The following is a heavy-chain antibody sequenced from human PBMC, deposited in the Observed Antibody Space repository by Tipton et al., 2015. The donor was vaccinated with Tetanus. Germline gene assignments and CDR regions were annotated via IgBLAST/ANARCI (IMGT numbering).Heavy chain of an antibody. CDR3: ARLSSSSNDAHAFDI. V-gene: IGHV4-59*04. Sequence: LRLSCTVSGDSISGYYWNWIRQPPGKGLEWIGSIYYSGNTYYNPSLRSRVTMSVDTSKIQFSLMLTSVTASDTAVYYCARLSSSSNDAHAFDIWGQGTMVTVSS. J-gene: IGHJ3*02. D-gene: IGHD2-2*01. CDR1: GDSISGYY. CDR2: IYYSGNT.